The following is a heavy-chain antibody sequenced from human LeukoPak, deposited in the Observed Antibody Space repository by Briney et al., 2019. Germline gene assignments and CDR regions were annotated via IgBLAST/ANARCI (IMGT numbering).Heavy chain of an antibody. D-gene: IGHD6-13*01. J-gene: IGHJ4*02. V-gene: IGHV3-7*01. CDR2: IKLDGSEK. CDR1: GFTFGKYW. CDR3: ARGLYSSSWYYFDY. Sequence: GGSLRLSCVASGFTFGKYWMSWVRQAPGKGLEWVANIKLDGSEKNYVDSVKGRFTISRDNTKNSLYLQMNSLRAEDTAVYYCARGLYSSSWYYFDYWGQGTLVTVSS.